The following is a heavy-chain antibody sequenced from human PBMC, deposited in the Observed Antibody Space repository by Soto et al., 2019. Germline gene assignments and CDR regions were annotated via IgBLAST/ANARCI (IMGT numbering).Heavy chain of an antibody. CDR1: GGTFSSYA. Sequence: QVQLVQSGAEVKKPGSSVKVSCKASGGTFSSYAISWVRQAPGQGLEWMGGIIPIFGTANYAQKFQGRVTITADESTSTAYMELSSLRSEDTAVYYCARGWRYCSSTSCYTDYYYYGMDVWGQGTTVTVSS. V-gene: IGHV1-69*01. CDR2: IIPIFGTA. CDR3: ARGWRYCSSTSCYTDYYYYGMDV. J-gene: IGHJ6*02. D-gene: IGHD2-2*02.